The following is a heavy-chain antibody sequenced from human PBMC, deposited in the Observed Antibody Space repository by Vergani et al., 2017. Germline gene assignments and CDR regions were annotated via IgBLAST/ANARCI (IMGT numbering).Heavy chain of an antibody. CDR1: GYYFATTW. J-gene: IGHJ4*02. D-gene: IGHD4-23*01. CDR3: VTHSAVVDN. V-gene: IGHV5-51*03. Sequence: EVQLVQSGAEVRKPGESLKISCKTSGYYFATTWNGLVRQTPGKGLEWMGLIWPDDSDTRYSPSFQGQVTISADKSITTAYLQWASLKASDTAIYYCVTHSAVVDNWGQGTLITVSS. CDR2: IWPDDSDT.